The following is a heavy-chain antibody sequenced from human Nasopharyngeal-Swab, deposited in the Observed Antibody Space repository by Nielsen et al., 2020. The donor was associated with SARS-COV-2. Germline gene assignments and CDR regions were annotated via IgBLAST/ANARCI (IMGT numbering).Heavy chain of an antibody. CDR1: GCSISSCRYY. V-gene: IGHV4-31*03. CDR2: IYYSGST. D-gene: IGHD2-2*01. Sequence: SETLSLTCTVSGCSISSCRYYWSWIRQHPGKGLEWIGYIYYSGSTYYNPSLKSRVTISVDTSKNQFSLKLSSVTAADTAVYYCAREVVPAAIPYYYYGMDVWGQGTTVTVSS. J-gene: IGHJ6*02. CDR3: AREVVPAAIPYYYYGMDV.